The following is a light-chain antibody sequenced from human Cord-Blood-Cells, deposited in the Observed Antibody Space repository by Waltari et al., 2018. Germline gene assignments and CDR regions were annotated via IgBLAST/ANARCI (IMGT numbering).Light chain of an antibody. V-gene: IGLV4-69*01. CDR2: LNSDGSH. J-gene: IGLJ3*02. CDR1: SGHTSYA. CDR3: QTWGTGIHV. Sequence: QLVLTQSPSASASLAASVKLTRTLSSGHTSYAIAWHHQQPEKGPRYLMKLNSDGSHSKGDGIPDRFSGSSSGAERYLTISSLQSEDEADYYCQTWGTGIHVFGGGTKLTVL.